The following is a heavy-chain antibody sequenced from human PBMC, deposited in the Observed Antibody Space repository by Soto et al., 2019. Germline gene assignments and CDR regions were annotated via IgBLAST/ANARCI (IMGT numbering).Heavy chain of an antibody. J-gene: IGHJ4*02. D-gene: IGHD3-9*01. Sequence: PGGSLRLSCAASDFSFSSYAMHWIRQAPGKGLEWLAVISFDGNIIQYADSVKGRFIISRDNSKNTLYLQMNSLRGDDTAVYYCARTFDTITYYFXYWGQGTLVNV. V-gene: IGHV3-30-3*01. CDR3: ARTFDTITYYFXY. CDR1: DFSFSSYA. CDR2: ISFDGNII.